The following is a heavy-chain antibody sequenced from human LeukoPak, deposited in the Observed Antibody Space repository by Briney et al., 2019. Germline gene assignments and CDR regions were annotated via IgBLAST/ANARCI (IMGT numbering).Heavy chain of an antibody. V-gene: IGHV1-18*01. Sequence: ASVKVSCKASGYTFSNYGITWVRQAPGQGLEWMGWTIAYNGNINYAQSVQGRVTMTTEASTGTVCMELRSLRSDDTAMYYCARVVVVAATRGSWYFDLWGRGTLVTVSS. D-gene: IGHD2-15*01. CDR2: TIAYNGNI. J-gene: IGHJ2*01. CDR1: GYTFSNYG. CDR3: ARVVVVAATRGSWYFDL.